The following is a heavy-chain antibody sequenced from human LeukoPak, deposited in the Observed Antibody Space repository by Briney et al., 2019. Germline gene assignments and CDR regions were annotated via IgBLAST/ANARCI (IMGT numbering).Heavy chain of an antibody. J-gene: IGHJ4*02. Sequence: SETLSLTCTVSGGSISSYYWSWIRQPPGKGLEWIGYIYYSGSTNYNPSLKSRVTISVDTSKNQFSLKLSSVTAADTAVYYCARGTYPDPFDYWGQGTLVTVSS. V-gene: IGHV4-59*12. D-gene: IGHD1-14*01. CDR1: GGSISSYY. CDR3: ARGTYPDPFDY. CDR2: IYYSGST.